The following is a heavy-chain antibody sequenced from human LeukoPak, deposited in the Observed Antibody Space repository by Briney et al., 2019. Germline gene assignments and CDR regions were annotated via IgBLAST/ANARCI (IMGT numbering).Heavy chain of an antibody. CDR3: AKSHSVGYRGYFDY. D-gene: IGHD5-12*01. CDR2: ISDSGDST. CDR1: GFTFTTYA. V-gene: IGHV3-23*01. Sequence: GGSLRLSCAASGFTFTTYAMSWVRQAPGQGLEWISTISDSGDSTYYADSVKGRFTISRDNSKNTLYVQMNSLGAEDTAVYYCAKSHSVGYRGYFDYWGQGTLVTVSS. J-gene: IGHJ4*02.